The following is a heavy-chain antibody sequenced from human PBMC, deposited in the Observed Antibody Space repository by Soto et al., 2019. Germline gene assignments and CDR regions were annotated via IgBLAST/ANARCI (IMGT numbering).Heavy chain of an antibody. CDR3: ATHNTALGYCSSTSCRYFDY. CDR1: GGSFSGYY. CDR2: INHSGST. V-gene: IGHV4-34*01. Sequence: SETLSLTCAVYGGSFSGYYWSWIRQPPGKGLEWIGEINHSGSTNYNPSLKSRVTISVDTSKNQFSLKLSSVTAADTAVYYCATHNTALGYCSSTSCRYFDYWGQGTLVTVSS. D-gene: IGHD2-2*01. J-gene: IGHJ4*02.